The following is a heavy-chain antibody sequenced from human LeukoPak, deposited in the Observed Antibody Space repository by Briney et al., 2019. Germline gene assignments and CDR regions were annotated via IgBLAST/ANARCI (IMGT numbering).Heavy chain of an antibody. V-gene: IGHV3-9*01. CDR1: GFTFDDYA. CDR3: AKDMTYDFWSGYFGS. Sequence: GGSLRLSCAASGFTFDDYAMHWVRQAPGKGLEWVSGISWNSGSIGYADSVKGRFTISRDNAKNSLYLQMNSLRAEDTALYYCAKDMTYDFWSGYFGSWGQGTLVTVSS. J-gene: IGHJ4*02. D-gene: IGHD3-3*01. CDR2: ISWNSGSI.